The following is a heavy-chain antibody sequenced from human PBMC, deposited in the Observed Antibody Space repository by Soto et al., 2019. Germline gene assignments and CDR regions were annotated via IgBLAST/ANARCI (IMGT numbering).Heavy chain of an antibody. Sequence: ASVKVSCKASGYTFTGYYMHWVRQAPGQGLEWMGWINPNSGGTNYAQKFRGWVTMTRDTSISTAYMELSRLRSEDTAVYYCAAEIAAAGHDAFDIWGQGTMVT. CDR2: INPNSGGT. V-gene: IGHV1-2*04. D-gene: IGHD6-13*01. J-gene: IGHJ3*02. CDR1: GYTFTGYY. CDR3: AAEIAAAGHDAFDI.